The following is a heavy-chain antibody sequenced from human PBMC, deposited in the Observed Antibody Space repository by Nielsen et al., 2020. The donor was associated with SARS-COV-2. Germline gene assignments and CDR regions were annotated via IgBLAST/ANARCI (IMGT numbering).Heavy chain of an antibody. CDR2: ISWNSGSI. D-gene: IGHD6-13*01. J-gene: IGHJ6*02. CDR3: ATLAAAGHYYYYGMDV. V-gene: IGHV3-9*01. Sequence: GGSLRLSCAASGFTFSSYAMSWVRQAPGKGLEWVSGISWNSGSIGYADSVKGRFTISRDNAKNSLYLQMNSLRAEDTALYYCATLAAAGHYYYYGMDVWGQGTTVTVSS. CDR1: GFTFSSYA.